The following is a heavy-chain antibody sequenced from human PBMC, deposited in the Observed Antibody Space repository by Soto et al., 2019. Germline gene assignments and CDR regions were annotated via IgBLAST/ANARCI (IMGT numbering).Heavy chain of an antibody. D-gene: IGHD6-13*01. J-gene: IGHJ4*02. V-gene: IGHV4-34*01. CDR1: GGSFSGYY. Sequence: QVQLQQWGAGLLKPSETLSLTCAVYGGSFSGYYWSWIRQPPGKGLEWIGEINHSGSTNYNPSLNSRVTISVDTSKNPFSLKLSSVTAADTAVYYCARANPYSSSWYHDYWGQGTLVTVSS. CDR2: INHSGST. CDR3: ARANPYSSSWYHDY.